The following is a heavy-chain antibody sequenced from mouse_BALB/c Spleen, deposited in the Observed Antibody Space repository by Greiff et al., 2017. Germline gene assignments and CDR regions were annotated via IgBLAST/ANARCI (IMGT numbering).Heavy chain of an antibody. J-gene: IGHJ3*01. CDR3: ASLDGYYRAWFAY. D-gene: IGHD2-3*01. CDR2: ISYSGST. V-gene: IGHV3-2*02. Sequence: EVQLQESGPGLVKPSQSLSLTCTVTGYSITSDYAWNWIRQFPGNKLEWMGYISYSGSTSYNPSLKSRISITRDTSKNQFFLQLNSVTTEDTATYYCASLDGYYRAWFAYWGQGTLVTVSA. CDR1: GYSITSDYA.